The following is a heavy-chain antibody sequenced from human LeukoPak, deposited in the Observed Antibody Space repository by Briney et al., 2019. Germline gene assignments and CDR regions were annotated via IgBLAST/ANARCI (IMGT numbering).Heavy chain of an antibody. J-gene: IGHJ4*02. CDR1: GFTFSSYA. Sequence: GGSLRLSCAASGFTFSSYAMSWVRQAPGKGLEWVSVIRGSGDSTYYADSVKGRFTISRDNSKNTLFLQMHSLRGEDTAVYFCAKVGHIAVAGIDYWGQGTLVTVSS. V-gene: IGHV3-23*01. D-gene: IGHD6-19*01. CDR2: IRGSGDST. CDR3: AKVGHIAVAGIDY.